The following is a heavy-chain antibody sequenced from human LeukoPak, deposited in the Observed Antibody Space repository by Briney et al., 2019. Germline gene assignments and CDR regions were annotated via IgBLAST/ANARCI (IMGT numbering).Heavy chain of an antibody. J-gene: IGHJ3*02. Sequence: GGSLRLSCAASGFTFSSYEMNWVRQAPGKGLEWVSYISSSGSTIYYADSVKGRFTISRDNAKNSLYLQMNSLRAEDTAVYYCARGTRYCSGGSCYSGSAFDIWGQGTMVTVSS. CDR2: ISSSGSTI. CDR3: ARGTRYCSGGSCYSGSAFDI. V-gene: IGHV3-48*03. D-gene: IGHD2-15*01. CDR1: GFTFSSYE.